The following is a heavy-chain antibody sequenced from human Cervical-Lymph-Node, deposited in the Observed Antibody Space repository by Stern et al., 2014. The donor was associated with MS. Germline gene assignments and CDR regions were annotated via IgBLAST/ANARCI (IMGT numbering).Heavy chain of an antibody. CDR1: GFTFTTHY. CDR3: TRVQRERRALDHLDP. J-gene: IGHJ5*02. CDR2: ISTNSWTT. V-gene: IGHV1-46*03. Sequence: VQLLESGAEVKKPGTSVKVSCEASGFTFTTHYMHWIRQAPGEGLKWVGMISTNSWTTSYARQFQGRVTITRDTSTSTIYMELTGLRSEDTAVYFCTRVQRERRALDHLDPWGQGTLVTVSS. D-gene: IGHD1-1*01.